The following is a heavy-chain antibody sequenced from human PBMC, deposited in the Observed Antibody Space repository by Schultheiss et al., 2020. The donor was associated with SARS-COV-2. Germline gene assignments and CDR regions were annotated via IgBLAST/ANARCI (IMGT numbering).Heavy chain of an antibody. D-gene: IGHD1-26*01. CDR2: INPHRGDT. Sequence: ASVKVSCKASGYTFTDYYLHWVRQAPGQGLEWLGWINPHRGDTKYAQKFQGRLTMTRNISITTAYMELSSLTSEDTAVYYCAREVVGALALDSWGQGTLVTVSS. CDR3: AREVVGALALDS. J-gene: IGHJ5*01. V-gene: IGHV1-2*02. CDR1: GYTFTDYY.